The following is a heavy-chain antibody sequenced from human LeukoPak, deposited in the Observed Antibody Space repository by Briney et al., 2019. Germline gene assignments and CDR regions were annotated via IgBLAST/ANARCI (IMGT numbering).Heavy chain of an antibody. CDR2: ISSSSSYI. CDR1: GFTFSSYS. J-gene: IGHJ5*02. V-gene: IGHV3-21*01. D-gene: IGHD6-25*01. Sequence: GRSLRLSCAASGFTFSSYSMNWVRQAPGKGLEWVSSISSSSSYIYYADSVKGRFTISRDNAKNSLYLQMNSLRAEDTAVYYCARGDIAAAWFRSDPWGQGTLVTVSS. CDR3: ARGDIAAAWFRSDP.